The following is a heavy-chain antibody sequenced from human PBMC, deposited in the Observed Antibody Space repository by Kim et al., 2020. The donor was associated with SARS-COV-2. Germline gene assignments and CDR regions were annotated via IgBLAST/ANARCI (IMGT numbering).Heavy chain of an antibody. D-gene: IGHD3-9*01. CDR1: GDSVSSNSVA. J-gene: IGHJ4*02. CDR3: ARGDWSRHYWFDY. V-gene: IGHV6-1*01. Sequence: SQTLSLTCVISGDSVSSNSVAWNWIRQSPSRGLEWLGRTYYRSKWYNDYAVSVKSRITISPDTSKNQFSLQLNSVTPDDTAVYYCARGDWSRHYWFDYWGQGTLVTVSS. CDR2: TYYRSKWYN.